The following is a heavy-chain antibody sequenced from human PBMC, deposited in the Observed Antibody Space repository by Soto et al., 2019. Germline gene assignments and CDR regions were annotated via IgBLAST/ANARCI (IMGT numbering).Heavy chain of an antibody. CDR2: INHSGST. D-gene: IGHD3-10*01. CDR3: ARAGLTMVRGVIFLFDY. Sequence: SETLSLTCAVYGGSFSGYYWSWIRQPPGKGLEWIGEINHSGSTNYNPSLKSRVTISVDTSKNQFSLKLSSVTAADTAVYYCARAGLTMVRGVIFLFDYWGQGTLVTVSS. V-gene: IGHV4-34*01. J-gene: IGHJ4*02. CDR1: GGSFSGYY.